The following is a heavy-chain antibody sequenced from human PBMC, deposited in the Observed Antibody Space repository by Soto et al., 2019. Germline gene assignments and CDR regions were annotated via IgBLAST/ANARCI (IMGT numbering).Heavy chain of an antibody. D-gene: IGHD1-1*01. Sequence: SETLSLTCTVSGGSISSGGYYWSWIRQHPGKGLEWIGYIYYSGSTYYNPSLKSRVTISVDTSTNQFSLKLSSVTAADTAVYYCATRETGTYSNWFDPWAQGTLVTVSS. CDR1: GGSISSGGYY. J-gene: IGHJ5*02. CDR3: ATRETGTYSNWFDP. V-gene: IGHV4-31*03. CDR2: IYYSGST.